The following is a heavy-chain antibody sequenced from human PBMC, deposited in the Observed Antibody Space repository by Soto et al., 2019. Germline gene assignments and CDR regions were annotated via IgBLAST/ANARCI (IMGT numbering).Heavy chain of an antibody. Sequence: PSETLSLTCTVSGGSISSYYWSWIRQPPGKGLEWIGYIYYSGSTNYNPSLKSRVTISVDTSKNQFSLKLSSVTAADTAVYYCARGIAVAVNYYYYGMDVWGQGTTVTVSS. CDR3: ARGIAVAVNYYYYGMDV. D-gene: IGHD6-19*01. V-gene: IGHV4-59*01. CDR2: IYYSGST. J-gene: IGHJ6*02. CDR1: GGSISSYY.